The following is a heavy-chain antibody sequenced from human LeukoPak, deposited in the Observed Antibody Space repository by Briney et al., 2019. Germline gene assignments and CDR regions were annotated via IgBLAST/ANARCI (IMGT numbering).Heavy chain of an antibody. CDR3: VTGRYSYDWYDH. CDR1: GGSISSFY. Sequence: SETLSLTCTVSGGSISSFYWSWIRQPPGKGLEWIGYMYYGGSPNYNPSLKSRVITSLDTSKKQFSLKLNSVTTADTAVYYCVTGRYSYDWYDHWGQRILVIVSS. J-gene: IGHJ5*02. D-gene: IGHD1-26*01. V-gene: IGHV4-59*13. CDR2: MYYGGSP.